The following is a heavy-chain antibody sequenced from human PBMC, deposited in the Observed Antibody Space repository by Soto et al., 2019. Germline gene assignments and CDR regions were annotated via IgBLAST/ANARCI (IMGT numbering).Heavy chain of an antibody. CDR1: GGTFSTLA. CDR2: IIPIFGRP. CDR3: ARAPYEDYAVPEPNYFDS. Sequence: QVQLVQSGTEVKKPGSSVKVSCKASGGTFSTLAVSWVRQAPGQGLEWMGGIIPIFGRPVYAQKFQGRVTITADESTSIVYLGLSSLSSEDTAVYYCARAPYEDYAVPEPNYFDSWGQGTLVTVSS. V-gene: IGHV1-69*01. J-gene: IGHJ4*02. D-gene: IGHD4-17*01.